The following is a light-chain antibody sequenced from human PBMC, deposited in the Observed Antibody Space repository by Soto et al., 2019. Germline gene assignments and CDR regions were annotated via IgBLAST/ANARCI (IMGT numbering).Light chain of an antibody. CDR1: QSVRSSY. CDR2: GAS. Sequence: EIVLTQSPGTLSLSPGERATLSCRASQSVRSSYLAWYQQKPGQAPRLLIYGASSRATGIPDRFSGSGSGTDFTLTISRLEPEDFAVYYCQQYGSHGTFGQGTKLEIK. J-gene: IGKJ2*01. CDR3: QQYGSHGT. V-gene: IGKV3-20*01.